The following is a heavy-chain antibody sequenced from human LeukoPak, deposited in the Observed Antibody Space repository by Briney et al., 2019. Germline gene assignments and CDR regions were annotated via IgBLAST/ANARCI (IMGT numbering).Heavy chain of an antibody. Sequence: GGSLRLSCAVSGFTFDDYAMHWVRQVPGKGLGWVSGINWNSDSIGYADSVKGRFTTSRDNAKSSLYLQMNSLRAEDTAVYYCASGGWEGTLDYWGQGTLVTVSS. CDR2: INWNSDSI. CDR3: ASGGWEGTLDY. D-gene: IGHD1-26*01. J-gene: IGHJ4*02. CDR1: GFTFDDYA. V-gene: IGHV3-9*01.